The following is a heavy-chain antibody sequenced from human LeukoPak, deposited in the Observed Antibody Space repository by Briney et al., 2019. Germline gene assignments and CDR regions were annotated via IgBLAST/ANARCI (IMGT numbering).Heavy chain of an antibody. CDR3: AKRIAAAGSPVYFDY. CDR1: GVPFSRYA. V-gene: IGHV3-23*01. J-gene: IGHJ4*02. D-gene: IGHD6-13*01. Sequence: GGSLRLSCAASGVPFSRYAMTWVRQAPAKGLEWVSPIRASANNTYYTDSVKGRFTISRDNSKNTLYLQMSSLSAEDTAVYYCAKRIAAAGSPVYFDYWGQGTLLTVSS. CDR2: IRASANNT.